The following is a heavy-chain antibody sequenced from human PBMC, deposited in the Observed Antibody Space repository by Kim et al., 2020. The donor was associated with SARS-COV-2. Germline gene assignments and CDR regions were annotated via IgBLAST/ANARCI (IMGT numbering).Heavy chain of an antibody. CDR1: GGSISSYY. Sequence: SETLSLTCTVSGGSISSYYWSWIRQPPGKGLEWIGYIYYSGSTNYNPSLKSRVTISVDTSKNQFSLKLSSVTAADTAVYYCARVGSEWLVPRNWYFDLWGRGTLVTVSS. J-gene: IGHJ2*01. D-gene: IGHD6-19*01. V-gene: IGHV4-59*01. CDR2: IYYSGST. CDR3: ARVGSEWLVPRNWYFDL.